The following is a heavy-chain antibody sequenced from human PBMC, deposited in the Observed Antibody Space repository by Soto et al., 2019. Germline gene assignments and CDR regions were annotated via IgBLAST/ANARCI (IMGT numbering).Heavy chain of an antibody. CDR2: IHWNDDK. V-gene: IGHV2-5*01. D-gene: IGHD3-22*01. CDR3: AHTKDSSGFLTS. J-gene: IGHJ5*02. CDR1: GFSLSVYGVR. Sequence: SGPTLVNPTQTLTLTCSFSGFSLSVYGVRVIWFRQPPGETLEWLALIHWNDDKRYSPYLKSRLTITKDTSKNQVVLTLTNLDPLDTGTYFCAHTKDSSGFLTSWGQGVLVTVSS.